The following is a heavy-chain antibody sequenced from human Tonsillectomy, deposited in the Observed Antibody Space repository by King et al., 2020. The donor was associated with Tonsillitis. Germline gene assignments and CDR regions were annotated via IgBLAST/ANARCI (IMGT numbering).Heavy chain of an antibody. CDR1: GFTCSSYS. CDR3: ARDNDLWSGXSXYYYGMDV. D-gene: IGHD3-3*01. Sequence: VQLVESGGGLVQPGGSLRLSCAASGFTCSSYSMNWVRQAPGKGLEWVSYISRTGSTIYYADSVKGRFAXSRDNAKNSLSLQINSLIDEDTVVYFCARDNDLWSGXSXYYYGMDVWGQGXTVTVSS. V-gene: IGHV3-48*02. J-gene: IGHJ6*02. CDR2: ISRTGSTI.